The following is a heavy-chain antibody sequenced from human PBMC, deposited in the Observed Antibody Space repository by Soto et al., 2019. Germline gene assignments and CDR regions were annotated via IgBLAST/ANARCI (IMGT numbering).Heavy chain of an antibody. V-gene: IGHV4-59*08. CDR3: ARRYGDSFDY. CDR2: IYDSGST. CDR1: GGSISSYY. D-gene: IGHD4-17*01. Sequence: QVQLQESGPGLVKPSETLSLTCTVSGGSISSYYWSWIRQPPGKGLEWIGYIYDSGSTNYNPSLKSRVTISVDTSKNQFSLKLSSVTAADTAVYYCARRYGDSFDYWGQGTLVTVSS. J-gene: IGHJ4*02.